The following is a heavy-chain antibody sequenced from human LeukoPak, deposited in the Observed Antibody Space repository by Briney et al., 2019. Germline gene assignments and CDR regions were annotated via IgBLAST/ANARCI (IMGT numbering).Heavy chain of an antibody. D-gene: IGHD3-22*01. J-gene: IGHJ3*02. V-gene: IGHV3-48*04. Sequence: PGGSLRLSCAASGFTFSSYSMNWVRQAPGKGLEWVPYISSSSSTIYYADSVKGRFTISRDNAKNSLYLQMNSLRAEDTAVYYCASIQNYYDSRGPFDIWGQGTMVTVSS. CDR3: ASIQNYYDSRGPFDI. CDR2: ISSSSSTI. CDR1: GFTFSSYS.